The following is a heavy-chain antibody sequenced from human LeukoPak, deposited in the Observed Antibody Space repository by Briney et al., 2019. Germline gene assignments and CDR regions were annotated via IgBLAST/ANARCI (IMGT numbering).Heavy chain of an antibody. V-gene: IGHV1-69*04. CDR1: GYTFTNYG. CDR3: AAPTADYGDSFDY. D-gene: IGHD4-17*01. CDR2: IIPILGIA. Sequence: SVKVSCKASGYTFTNYGISWVRQAPGQGLEWMGRIIPILGIANYAQKFQGRVTITADKSTSTAYMELSSLRSEDTAVYYCAAPTADYGDSFDYWGQGTLVTVSS. J-gene: IGHJ4*02.